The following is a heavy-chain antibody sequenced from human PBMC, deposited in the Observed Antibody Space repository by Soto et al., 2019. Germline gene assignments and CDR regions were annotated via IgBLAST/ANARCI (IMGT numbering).Heavy chain of an antibody. CDR3: ARGEGVPWGLGAFSPIFDY. J-gene: IGHJ4*02. D-gene: IGHD7-27*01. CDR2: IYYSGST. Sequence: QVQLQESGPGLVKPSQTLSLTCTVSGGSISSGGYYWSWIRQHPGKGLEWIGYIYYSGSTYYNPSLKSRVTISVDTSKNQFSLKLSSVTAADTAVYYCARGEGVPWGLGAFSPIFDYWGQGTLVTVSS. V-gene: IGHV4-31*03. CDR1: GGSISSGGYY.